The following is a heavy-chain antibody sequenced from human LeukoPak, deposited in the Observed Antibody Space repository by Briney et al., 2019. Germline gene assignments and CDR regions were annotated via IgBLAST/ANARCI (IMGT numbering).Heavy chain of an antibody. V-gene: IGHV4-59*12. CDR3: ARDRYDFWSGFSYYYYMDV. D-gene: IGHD3-3*01. Sequence: PSETLSLTCTVSGGSISSYYWSWIRQPPGKGLEWIGYIYYSGSTNYNPSLKSRVTISVDTSKNQFSLKLSSVTAADTAVYYCARDRYDFWSGFSYYYYMDVWGKGTTVTVSS. CDR2: IYYSGST. CDR1: GGSISSYY. J-gene: IGHJ6*03.